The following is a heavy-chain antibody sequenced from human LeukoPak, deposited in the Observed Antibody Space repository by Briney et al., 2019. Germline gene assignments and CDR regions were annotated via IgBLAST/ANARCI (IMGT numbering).Heavy chain of an antibody. CDR2: ISPSGGST. CDR3: ARGFESIVVVVAATLYFDY. CDR1: GYTFTSNY. Sequence: ASVKVSCKAFGYTFTSNYMHWVRQAPGQGPEWMGVISPSGGSTTYAQKFQGRVTMTRDMSTSTVYMELSSLRSEDTAVYYCARGFESIVVVVAATLYFDYWGQGTLVTVSS. D-gene: IGHD2-15*01. J-gene: IGHJ4*02. V-gene: IGHV1-46*01.